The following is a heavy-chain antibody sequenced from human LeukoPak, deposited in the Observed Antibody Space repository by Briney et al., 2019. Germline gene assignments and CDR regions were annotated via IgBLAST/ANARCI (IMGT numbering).Heavy chain of an antibody. CDR2: IIPIFGTA. D-gene: IGHD3-10*01. Sequence: ASVKVSCKASGYTFTSYGISWVRQATGQGLEWMGGIIPIFGTANYAQKFQGRVTITADKSTSTAYMELSSLRSEDTAVYYCARMVRGPSYYYYMDVWGKGTTVTVSS. CDR3: ARMVRGPSYYYYMDV. CDR1: GYTFTSYG. J-gene: IGHJ6*03. V-gene: IGHV1-69*06.